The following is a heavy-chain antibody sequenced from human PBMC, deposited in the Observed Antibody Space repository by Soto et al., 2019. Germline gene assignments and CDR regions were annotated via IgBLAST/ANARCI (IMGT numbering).Heavy chain of an antibody. CDR1: GNTFSNYY. Sequence: GASVKVSCKASGNTFSNYYIHWVRQAPGQGLEWMGTINPSGGHTTYAQKFLGRVTMTRDTSTSTLYMELTSLRSEDTAVYYCARGGHVVVVTAAFEYWGQGTLVPVSS. CDR2: INPSGGHT. CDR3: ARGGHVVVVTAAFEY. J-gene: IGHJ4*02. D-gene: IGHD2-21*02. V-gene: IGHV1-46*03.